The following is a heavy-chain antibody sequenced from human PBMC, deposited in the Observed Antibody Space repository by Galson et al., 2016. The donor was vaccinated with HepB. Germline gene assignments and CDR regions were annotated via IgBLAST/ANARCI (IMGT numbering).Heavy chain of an antibody. D-gene: IGHD1-14*01. CDR2: ISGSGTTT. Sequence: SLRLSCAASGFTFSSYAMDWVRQAPEKGLEWVSVISGSGTTTDYADSVKGRFTISRDNPKNTLYLQMNSLRAEDTAGYYCAKDASNQNWFDPWGQGTLVTVSS. CDR3: AKDASNQNWFDP. J-gene: IGHJ5*02. CDR1: GFTFSSYA. V-gene: IGHV3-23*01.